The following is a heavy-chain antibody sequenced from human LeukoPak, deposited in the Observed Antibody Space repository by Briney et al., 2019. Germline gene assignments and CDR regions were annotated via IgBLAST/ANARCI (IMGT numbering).Heavy chain of an antibody. CDR3: ARESIPYDYVWGSYRYYFDY. V-gene: IGHV3-33*01. D-gene: IGHD3-16*02. CDR1: GFTFSSYG. CDR2: IWYDGSNK. Sequence: QPGRSLRLSCAASGFTFSSYGMHWVRQAPGKGLEWVAVIWYDGSNKYYADSVKGRFTISRDNSKNTLYLQMSSLRAEDTAVYYCARESIPYDYVWGSYRYYFDYWGQGTLVTVSS. J-gene: IGHJ4*02.